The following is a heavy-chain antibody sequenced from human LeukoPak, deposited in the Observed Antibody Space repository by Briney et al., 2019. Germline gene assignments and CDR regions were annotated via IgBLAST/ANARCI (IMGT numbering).Heavy chain of an antibody. CDR2: IRSKAYGGTT. Sequence: GGSLRLSCTASGFTFGDYAMSWVRQAPGKGLEWVGFIRSKAYGGTTEYAASVKGRFTISRDDSKSIAYLQMNSLKTEDTAVYYCTRASQWLVYFDYWGQGTLVTASS. D-gene: IGHD6-19*01. J-gene: IGHJ4*02. V-gene: IGHV3-49*04. CDR1: GFTFGDYA. CDR3: TRASQWLVYFDY.